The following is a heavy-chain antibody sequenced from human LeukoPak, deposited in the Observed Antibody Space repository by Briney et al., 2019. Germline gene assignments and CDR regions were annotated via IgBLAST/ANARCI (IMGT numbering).Heavy chain of an antibody. Sequence: PGGSLRLSCAASGFTFSSYGMHWVRQAPGKGLEWVAVIWYDGSNKYYADSVKGRFTISRDNSKNTLYLQMNSLRAEDTAVYYCARGTEIYSSSWYLDYWGQGTLVTVSS. V-gene: IGHV3-33*01. CDR1: GFTFSSYG. D-gene: IGHD6-13*01. J-gene: IGHJ4*02. CDR3: ARGTEIYSSSWYLDY. CDR2: IWYDGSNK.